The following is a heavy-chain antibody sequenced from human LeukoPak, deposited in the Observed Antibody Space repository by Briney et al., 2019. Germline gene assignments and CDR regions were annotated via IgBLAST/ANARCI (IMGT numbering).Heavy chain of an antibody. CDR3: TKVIRGYSGSIDY. CDR1: GFTFSNYD. D-gene: IGHD5-12*01. Sequence: GGSLRLSCAASGFTFSNYDMIWVRQAPGKGLEWVGRIKSKNDGGTTEYAAPVRGRFTISRDDSENTLSLQMNSLKIEDTAVYYCTKVIRGYSGSIDYWGQGTLVSVSS. CDR2: IKSKNDGGTT. J-gene: IGHJ4*02. V-gene: IGHV3-15*01.